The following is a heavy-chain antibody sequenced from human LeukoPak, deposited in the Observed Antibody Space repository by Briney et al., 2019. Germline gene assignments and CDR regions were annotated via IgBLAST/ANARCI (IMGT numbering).Heavy chain of an antibody. V-gene: IGHV4-39*07. CDR3: ARERGRYYDSSGYPYGGNNWFDP. CDR2: IYYSGST. CDR1: GDSISSSSSY. D-gene: IGHD3-22*01. J-gene: IGHJ5*02. Sequence: SETLSLTCTVSGDSISSSSSYWGWIRQPPGKGLEWIGSIYYSGSTYYNTSLKSRVTISVDTSKNQFSLKLNSVTAADTAVYYCARERGRYYDSSGYPYGGNNWFDPWGQGTLVTVSS.